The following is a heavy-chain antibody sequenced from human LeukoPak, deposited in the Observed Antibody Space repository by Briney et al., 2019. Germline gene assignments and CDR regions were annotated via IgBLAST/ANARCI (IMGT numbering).Heavy chain of an antibody. V-gene: IGHV4-39*01. CDR3: ARPNMVRGVMVIWFDP. CDR1: GGSISSSSYY. J-gene: IGHJ5*02. Sequence: SETLSLTCTVSGGSISSSSYYWGWIRQPPGKGLEWIGSIYYSGSTYYNPSLKSRVTISVDTSKNQFSLKLSSVTAADTAVYYCARPNMVRGVMVIWFDPWGQGTLVTVSS. D-gene: IGHD3-10*01. CDR2: IYYSGST.